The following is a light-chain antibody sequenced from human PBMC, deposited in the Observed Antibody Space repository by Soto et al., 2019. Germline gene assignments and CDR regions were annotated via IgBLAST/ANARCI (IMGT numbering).Light chain of an antibody. CDR3: MQGLQTPFT. CDR2: LGS. Sequence: IVMTQSPLSLPVTPGEPASISCRSSQSLLHTNGQSFLDWYLQKPGQSPQLLIYLGSNRASGVPDRCSGSGSGTDFTLKISRVEAEDVEVYYCMQGLQTPFTVGPGTKVDIK. CDR1: QSLLHTNGQSF. V-gene: IGKV2-28*01. J-gene: IGKJ3*01.